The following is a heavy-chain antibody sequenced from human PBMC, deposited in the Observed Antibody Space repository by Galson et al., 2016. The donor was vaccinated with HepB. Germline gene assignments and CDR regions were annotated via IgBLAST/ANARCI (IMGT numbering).Heavy chain of an antibody. CDR1: GFTFSTYN. J-gene: IGHJ4*02. D-gene: IGHD2-21*02. V-gene: IGHV3-48*01. CDR2: ISATGTTI. CDR3: AKEDRAYCGGDWDY. Sequence: SLRLSGAASGFTFSTYNMNWVRQAPGKGLDWISYISATGTTIDYADSVKGRFTISRDNSKNTLYLQMNSLRAEDTAVYYCAKEDRAYCGGDWDYWGQGTLVTVSS.